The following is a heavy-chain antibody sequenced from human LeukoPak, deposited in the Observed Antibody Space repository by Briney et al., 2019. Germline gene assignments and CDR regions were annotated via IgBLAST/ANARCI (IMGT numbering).Heavy chain of an antibody. D-gene: IGHD1-26*01. V-gene: IGHV3-48*03. CDR1: GFTFSTYA. CDR3: ARASKLYSGSYL. CDR2: ISSSGSTI. Sequence: GGSLRLSCAASGFTFSTYAMSWVRQAPGKGLEWVSYISSSGSTIYYADSVKGRFTISRDNAKNSLYLQMNSLRAEDTAVYYCARASKLYSGSYLWGQGTLVTVSS. J-gene: IGHJ4*02.